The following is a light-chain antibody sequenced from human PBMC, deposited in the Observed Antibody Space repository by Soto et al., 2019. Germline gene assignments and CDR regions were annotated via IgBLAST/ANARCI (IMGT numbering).Light chain of an antibody. V-gene: IGLV2-14*01. CDR2: EVS. J-gene: IGLJ3*02. CDR3: GSFTTSRIWV. CDR1: SSDVGGYNY. Sequence: QSVLTQPASVSGSPGQSITISCTGTSSDVGGYNYVSWYQQHPGKAPKLMIYEVSNRPSGVSNRFSGSKSGNTASLTISGLQLEDEADYFCGSFTTSRIWVFGGGTKVTVL.